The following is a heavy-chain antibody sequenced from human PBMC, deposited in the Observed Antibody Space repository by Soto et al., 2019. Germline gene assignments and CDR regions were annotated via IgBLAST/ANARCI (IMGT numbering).Heavy chain of an antibody. V-gene: IGHV1-3*01. CDR3: ARDLGGVVPAVMIDD. D-gene: IGHD2-2*01. Sequence: ASVKVSCKASGYTFTIYAMHWVRQAPGQRLEWMGWINAGNGNTKYSQKFQGRVTITSDTSASTAYMELSSLRSEDTAVYYCARDLGGVVPAVMIDDWGQGTLVTVSS. J-gene: IGHJ4*02. CDR2: INAGNGNT. CDR1: GYTFTIYA.